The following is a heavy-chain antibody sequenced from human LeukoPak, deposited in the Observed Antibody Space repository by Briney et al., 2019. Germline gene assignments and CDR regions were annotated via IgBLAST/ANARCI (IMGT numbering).Heavy chain of an antibody. CDR2: LSDDGNKE. D-gene: IGHD3-10*01. CDR1: GFTFGTYA. CDR3: AKHPTMVRGVDDGLDL. Sequence: GTSLRLSCAASGFTFGTYAMHWVRQAPGKGLEWVAVLSDDGNKEYYADSVKGRFTISRDNSETTLYLQMNSLRVDDTAEYYCAKHPTMVRGVDDGLDLWGQGTMVTVSS. J-gene: IGHJ3*01. V-gene: IGHV3-30-3*02.